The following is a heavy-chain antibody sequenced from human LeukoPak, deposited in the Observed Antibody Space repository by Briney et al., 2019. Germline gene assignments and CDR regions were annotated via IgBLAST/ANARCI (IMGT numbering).Heavy chain of an antibody. CDR2: IYYSGST. CDR3: ARATHSKRGYYHYGMDV. J-gene: IGHJ6*02. Sequence: PSGTLSLTCAVSGGSISSSNWWSWVRQPPGKGLEWIGYIYYSGSTNYNPSLKSRVTISVDTSKNQFSLKLSSVTAADTAVYYCARATHSKRGYYHYGMDVWGQGTTVTVSS. CDR1: GGSISSSNW. D-gene: IGHD4-11*01. V-gene: IGHV4-4*02.